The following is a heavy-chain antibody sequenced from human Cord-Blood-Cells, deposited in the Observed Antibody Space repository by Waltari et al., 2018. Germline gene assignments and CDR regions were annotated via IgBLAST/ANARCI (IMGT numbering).Heavy chain of an antibody. Sequence: QLQLQASGPGLVKPSETLSLTCPVPGGPISSSRYYWGWIRQPPGKGLEWIGSIYYSGSTYYNPSLKSRVTISVDTSKNQFSLKLSSVTAADTAVYYCASGGFVDIVAPVDYWGQGTLVTVSS. J-gene: IGHJ4*02. CDR3: ASGGFVDIVAPVDY. CDR2: IYYSGST. V-gene: IGHV4-39*07. CDR1: GGPISSSRYY. D-gene: IGHD5-12*01.